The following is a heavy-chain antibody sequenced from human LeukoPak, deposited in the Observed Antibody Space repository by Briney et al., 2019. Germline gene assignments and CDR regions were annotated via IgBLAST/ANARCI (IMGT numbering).Heavy chain of an antibody. J-gene: IGHJ4*02. V-gene: IGHV4-34*01. CDR3: ARGLDYYDSSGYPT. CDR2: INHSGST. CDR1: GGSFSDYY. D-gene: IGHD3-22*01. Sequence: PSETLSLTCAVYGGSFSDYYWSWIRQPPGKGLELIGEINHSGSTNYNPSLKSRVTISVDTSKNQFSLKLSSVTAADKAVYYCARGLDYYDSSGYPTWGQGTLVTVSS.